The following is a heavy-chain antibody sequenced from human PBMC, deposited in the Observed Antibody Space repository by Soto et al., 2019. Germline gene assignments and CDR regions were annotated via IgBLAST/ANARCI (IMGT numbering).Heavy chain of an antibody. CDR2: ISGSGGST. CDR3: ALGSGWYNAFDI. V-gene: IGHV3-23*01. CDR1: GFTFSNYA. J-gene: IGHJ3*02. Sequence: EVQLLESGGGLVQPGGSLRLSCAASGFTFSNYAMSWVRQAPGKGLEWVSVISGSGGSTYYADSVKGRFTISRDNSKNTRYLQMNSLRAEGTAVYYCALGSGWYNAFDIWGQGTMVTVSS. D-gene: IGHD6-19*01.